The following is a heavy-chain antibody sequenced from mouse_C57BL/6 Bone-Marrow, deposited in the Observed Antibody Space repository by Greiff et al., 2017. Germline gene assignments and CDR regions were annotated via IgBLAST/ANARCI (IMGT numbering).Heavy chain of an antibody. J-gene: IGHJ2*01. Sequence: QVQLQQSGAELARPGASVKLSCKASGYTFTSYGISWVKQRTGQGLEWIGEIDPRSGNNYYNEKFKGKATLTADKSSSTADMELRSRTSEDSAVYFCAREGVTTVVLDYWGQGTTLTVSS. CDR2: IDPRSGNN. CDR3: AREGVTTVVLDY. D-gene: IGHD1-1*01. V-gene: IGHV1-81*01. CDR1: GYTFTSYG.